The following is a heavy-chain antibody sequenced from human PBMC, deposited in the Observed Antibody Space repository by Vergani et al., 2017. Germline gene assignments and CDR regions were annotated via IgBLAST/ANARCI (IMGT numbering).Heavy chain of an antibody. V-gene: IGHV4-39*01. CDR3: AISSGSHTNWFDP. CDR2: IYYSGST. Sequence: QLQLQESGPGLVKPSETLSLTCTVSGGSISSSSYYWGWIRQPPGKGLEWIGSIYYSGSTYYNPSLKSRVTISVDTSKNQFSLKLSSVTAADTAVYYCAISSGSHTNWFDPWGQGTLVTVSS. J-gene: IGHJ5*02. D-gene: IGHD3-10*01. CDR1: GGSISSSSYY.